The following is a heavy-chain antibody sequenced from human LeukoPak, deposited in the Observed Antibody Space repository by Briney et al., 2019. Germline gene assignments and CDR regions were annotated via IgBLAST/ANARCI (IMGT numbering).Heavy chain of an antibody. Sequence: PSETLSLTCTVSGDSISSYYWSWIRQPPGKGLEWIGYIYYIGSTNYNPSLKSRVTISVDTSKNQFSLKLSSVTAADTAVYYCARFRKNYYDFSGSLTFDIWGQGTMVTVSS. D-gene: IGHD3-22*01. CDR2: IYYIGST. CDR1: GDSISSYY. CDR3: ARFRKNYYDFSGSLTFDI. V-gene: IGHV4-59*12. J-gene: IGHJ3*02.